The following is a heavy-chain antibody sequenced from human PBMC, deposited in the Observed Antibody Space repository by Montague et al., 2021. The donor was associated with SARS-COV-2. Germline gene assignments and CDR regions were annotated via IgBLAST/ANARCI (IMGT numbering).Heavy chain of an antibody. D-gene: IGHD2-21*01. V-gene: IGHV4-4*07. CDR3: AIGGDSAKCGI. CDR2: IHPYGDI. J-gene: IGHJ3*02. CDR1: GDSVTERY. Sequence: SETLSLTCTVSGDSVTERYLNWVRQAAGKGLEWIGFIHPYGDIHYNASLKSRVILSRDASKNQFSLTLTFVTAADPAVYYCAIGGDSAKCGIWGRGTLVTVSS.